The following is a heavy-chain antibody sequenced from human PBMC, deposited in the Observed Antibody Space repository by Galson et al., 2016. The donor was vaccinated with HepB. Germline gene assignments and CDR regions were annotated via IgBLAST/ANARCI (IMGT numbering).Heavy chain of an antibody. V-gene: IGHV1-24*01. CDR2: FDPEDGET. Sequence: SVKVSCKVFGYTLTELSMHWVRQAPGKGLEWMGGFDPEDGETIYAQKFQGRVTMTEDTSTDTAYMELSSLRSEDTAVYHCATLDSSGYLPAEYFQHWGQGTLVTVSS. CDR3: ATLDSSGYLPAEYFQH. CDR1: GYTLTELS. J-gene: IGHJ1*01. D-gene: IGHD3-22*01.